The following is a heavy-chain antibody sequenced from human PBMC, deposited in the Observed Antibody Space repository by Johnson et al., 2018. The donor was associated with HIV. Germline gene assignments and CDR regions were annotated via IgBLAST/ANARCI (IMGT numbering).Heavy chain of an antibody. V-gene: IGHV3-13*01. D-gene: IGHD6-19*01. Sequence: VQLVESGGGLVQPGGSLRLSCAASGFTFSNYDMHWVRQPTGKRLEWVSGIATTGDTYYAGSVKGRFTISRDNAKNSLYLQMNSLRAEDTAVYYCAKDRQWGPRDAFDIWGQGTMVTVSS. CDR1: GFTFSNYD. CDR3: AKDRQWGPRDAFDI. J-gene: IGHJ3*02. CDR2: IATTGDT.